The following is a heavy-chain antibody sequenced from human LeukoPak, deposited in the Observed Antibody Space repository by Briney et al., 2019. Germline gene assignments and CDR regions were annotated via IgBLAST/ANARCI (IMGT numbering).Heavy chain of an antibody. CDR2: ISYDGSNK. J-gene: IGHJ4*02. CDR3: AKDYRRWQQGVYYFDY. Sequence: PGRSLRLSCAASGFNFSSYGMHWVRQAPGKGLEWVAVISYDGSNKYYADSVKGRFTISRDNSKNTLYLQMNSLRAEDTAVYYCAKDYRRWQQGVYYFDYWGQGTLVTVSS. V-gene: IGHV3-30*18. D-gene: IGHD4-23*01. CDR1: GFNFSSYG.